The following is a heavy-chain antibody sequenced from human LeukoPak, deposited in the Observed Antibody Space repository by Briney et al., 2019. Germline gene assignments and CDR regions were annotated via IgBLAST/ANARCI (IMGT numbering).Heavy chain of an antibody. CDR2: AKSNADGGTT. D-gene: IGHD3-16*01. V-gene: IGHV3-15*01. Sequence: GGSLRLSCTASGFNFREAWMSWVRQAPGKGLEWVGRAKSNADGGTTDNAAPGQGRFTISRDDSQQTFYLQMSSLEVEDTAVYFCTAGGGGTYSFDHWGQGTLVTVSS. J-gene: IGHJ4*02. CDR3: TAGGGGTYSFDH. CDR1: GFNFREAW.